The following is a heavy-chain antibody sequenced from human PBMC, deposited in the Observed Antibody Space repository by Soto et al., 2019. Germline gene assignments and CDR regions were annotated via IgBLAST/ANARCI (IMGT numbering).Heavy chain of an antibody. V-gene: IGHV3-11*01. Sequence: QVQLVESGGSLVKPGGSLRLSCAASGFTFSDYYMSWMRQAPGKGLEWVSYISHTGITINYADSVKGRFTISRDNARNSLYLQMNSLRAEDTAVYYWARDLRVVFRGDFDFWGQGTLVTVSS. CDR1: GFTFSDYY. D-gene: IGHD3-10*02. J-gene: IGHJ4*02. CDR2: ISHTGITI. CDR3: ARDLRVVFRGDFDF.